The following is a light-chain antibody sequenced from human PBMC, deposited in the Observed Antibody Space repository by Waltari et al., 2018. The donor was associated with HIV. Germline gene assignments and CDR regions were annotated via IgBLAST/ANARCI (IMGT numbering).Light chain of an antibody. CDR1: NSDIGGYNY. V-gene: IGLV2-14*01. Sequence: QSALPQPASVSGSPGQSITIPCPGTNSDIGGYNYVSWYQQHPVRAPKLLIYEVTHRPSGISYRFSGSKSGNTASMTISGLQAEDEADYYCSSYTTTSTILFGGGTKVTVL. CDR2: EVT. J-gene: IGLJ3*02. CDR3: SSYTTTSTIL.